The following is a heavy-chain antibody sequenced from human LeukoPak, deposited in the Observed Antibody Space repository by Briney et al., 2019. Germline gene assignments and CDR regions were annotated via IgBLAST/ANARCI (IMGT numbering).Heavy chain of an antibody. Sequence: GGSLRLSCAASGFTFSSYSMNWVRQAPGKGLEWVSSISSSSSYIYYADSVKGRFTISRDNAKNSLYLQMNSLRVEDTAVYYCARGSRSIVGATQLDCWGQGTLVTVSS. V-gene: IGHV3-21*01. CDR3: ARGSRSIVGATQLDC. D-gene: IGHD1-26*01. J-gene: IGHJ4*02. CDR1: GFTFSSYS. CDR2: ISSSSSYI.